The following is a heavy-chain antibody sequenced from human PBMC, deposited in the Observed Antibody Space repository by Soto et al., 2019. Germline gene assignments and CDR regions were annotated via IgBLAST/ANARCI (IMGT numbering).Heavy chain of an antibody. CDR1: GFTFDDYT. V-gene: IGHV3-43*01. Sequence: GGSLRLSCAASGFTFDDYTMHWVRQAPGKGLEWVSLISWDGGSTYYADSVKGRFTISRDNSKNSLYLQMNSLRTEDTALYYCAKDLAKAYYYGMDVWGQGTTVTVSS. D-gene: IGHD3-3*02. CDR3: AKDLAKAYYYGMDV. J-gene: IGHJ6*02. CDR2: ISWDGGST.